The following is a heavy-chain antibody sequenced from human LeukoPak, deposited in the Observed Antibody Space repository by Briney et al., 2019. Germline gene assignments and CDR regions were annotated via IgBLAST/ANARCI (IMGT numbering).Heavy chain of an antibody. V-gene: IGHV3-30*18. CDR3: AKDPAAVAGTTNYFQH. Sequence: PGGSLRLSCAASGFTFSSYGMHWVRQAPGKGLEWVAVISYGGSKKYYADSVKGRFTISRDNSKNTLYLQMNSLRVEDTAVYYCAKDPAAVAGTTNYFQHWGQGTLVTVSS. CDR2: ISYGGSKK. D-gene: IGHD6-19*01. J-gene: IGHJ1*01. CDR1: GFTFSSYG.